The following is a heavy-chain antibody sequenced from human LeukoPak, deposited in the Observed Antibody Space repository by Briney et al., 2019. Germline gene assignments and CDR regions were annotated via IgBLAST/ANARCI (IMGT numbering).Heavy chain of an antibody. Sequence: SSETLSLTCTVSGGSISSYYWSWIRQSPGKGLEWIGYIYYSGSTNYNPSLKSRVTISLDTSKNQFSLKLSSVTAADTAVYYCARDYRGWYYFDYWGQGTLVTVSS. V-gene: IGHV4-59*01. CDR2: IYYSGST. J-gene: IGHJ4*02. CDR1: GGSISSYY. D-gene: IGHD6-19*01. CDR3: ARDYRGWYYFDY.